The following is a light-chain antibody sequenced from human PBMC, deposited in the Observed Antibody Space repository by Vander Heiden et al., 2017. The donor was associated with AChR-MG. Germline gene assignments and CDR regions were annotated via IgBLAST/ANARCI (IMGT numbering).Light chain of an antibody. CDR2: GAS. CDR1: QSLSNN. J-gene: IGKJ5*01. CDR3: QQYNDWPIT. Sequence: EIVMTQSPATLSVSPGERATLSCRASQSLSNNLAWYQQKPGQAPTLLISGASTRATGIPARFSGSGSGTEFTLTISSLQSEDFAVYYCQQYNDWPITFGLGTRLEIK. V-gene: IGKV3-15*01.